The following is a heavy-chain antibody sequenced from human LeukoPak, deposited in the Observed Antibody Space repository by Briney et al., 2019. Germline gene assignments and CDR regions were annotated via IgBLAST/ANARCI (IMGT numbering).Heavy chain of an antibody. CDR1: GGSFSGYY. J-gene: IGHJ6*04. D-gene: IGHD2-2*01. Sequence: PSETLSLTCAVYGGSFSGYYWSWIRQPPGKGLEWIGEINHSGSTNYNPSLKSRVTISVDTSKNQFSLKLSSVTAADTAVYYCARGGDIVVVPAAPHYYGMDVWGKGTTVTVSS. V-gene: IGHV4-34*01. CDR3: ARGGDIVVVPAAPHYYGMDV. CDR2: INHSGST.